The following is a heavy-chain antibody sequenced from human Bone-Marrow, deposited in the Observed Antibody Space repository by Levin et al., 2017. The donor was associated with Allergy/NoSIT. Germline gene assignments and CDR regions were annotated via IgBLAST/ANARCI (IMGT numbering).Heavy chain of an antibody. CDR2: FDPEDAET. CDR3: AAESLGRHLADYSFHALDV. J-gene: IGHJ6*02. CDR1: TNTLSELA. Sequence: ASVKVSCKVSTNTLSELAIHWVRQAPGKGLEWMGGFDPEDAETIYAENFQGRLTMTEDTSTDTAFMELTSLTSEDTAVYYCAAESLGRHLADYSFHALDVWGQGTTVTVSS. D-gene: IGHD2/OR15-2a*01. V-gene: IGHV1-24*01.